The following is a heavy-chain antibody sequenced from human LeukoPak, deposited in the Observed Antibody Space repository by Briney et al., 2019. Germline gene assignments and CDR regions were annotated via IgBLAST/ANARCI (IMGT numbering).Heavy chain of an antibody. CDR3: AKSAYDSHQIDY. V-gene: IGHV5-51*01. J-gene: IGHJ4*02. D-gene: IGHD2-8*01. Sequence: GESLKISCKASGYIFTNYWIGWVRQMPGKGLEWMGIIHPGDSDIRYRPSFQGQVTISADKSINTAYLQWSGLKASDTAMYFCAKSAYDSHQIDYWGQGTLVTVSS. CDR2: IHPGDSDI. CDR1: GYIFTNYW.